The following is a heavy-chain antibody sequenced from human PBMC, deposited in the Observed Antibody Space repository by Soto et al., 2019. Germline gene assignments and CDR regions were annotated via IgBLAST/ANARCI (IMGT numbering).Heavy chain of an antibody. CDR2: IGQDGNGK. J-gene: IGHJ4*02. CDR3: ARGQGWDDY. CDR1: GLSISGNW. D-gene: IGHD6-19*01. V-gene: IGHV3-7*01. Sequence: GSLRLSCVASGLSISGNWMSWVRQAPGRGPEWVANIGQDGNGKNYVDSVKGRFTISRDNANNSLFLQMNSLRVEDTAVYYCARGQGWDDYWGQGTLVTVSS.